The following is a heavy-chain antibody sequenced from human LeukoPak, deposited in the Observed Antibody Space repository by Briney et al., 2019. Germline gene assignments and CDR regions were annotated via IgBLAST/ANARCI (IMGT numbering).Heavy chain of an antibody. J-gene: IGHJ6*03. CDR1: GFTFSSYS. CDR3: ATDYDFRSGPPLGYMDV. V-gene: IGHV3-21*01. CDR2: ISSSSSYI. Sequence: GGSLRLSCAASGFTFSSYSMNWVRQAPGKGLEWVSSISSSSSYIYYADSVKGRFTISRDNAKNSLYLQMNSLRAEDTAVYYCATDYDFRSGPPLGYMDVWGKGTTVTVSS. D-gene: IGHD3-3*01.